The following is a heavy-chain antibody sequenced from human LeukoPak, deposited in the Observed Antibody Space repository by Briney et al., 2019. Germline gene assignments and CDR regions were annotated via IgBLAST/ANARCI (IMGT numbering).Heavy chain of an antibody. D-gene: IGHD6-19*01. V-gene: IGHV3-7*01. J-gene: IGHJ5*02. Sequence: GGALRLSCAASGFTFSSYWMSWVRQAPGKGLEWVANIKQDGSEKYYVDSVKGRFTISRDNAKNSLYLQMNSLRAEDTAVYYCAREGAVAGIVWFDPWGQGTLVTVSS. CDR3: AREGAVAGIVWFDP. CDR2: IKQDGSEK. CDR1: GFTFSSYW.